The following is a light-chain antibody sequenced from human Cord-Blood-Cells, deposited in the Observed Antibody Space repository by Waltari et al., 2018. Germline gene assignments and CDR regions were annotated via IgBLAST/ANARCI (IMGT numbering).Light chain of an antibody. Sequence: DIVMTQSPDSLAVSLGERATINCKSSQSVLYSSNNKNYLAWYQQKPGQPPKLLIYWASTRESGVPDRFSGNGSGTDFTLTISSLQAEDVAVYYCQQYYSTPYTFGQETKLEIK. V-gene: IGKV4-1*01. J-gene: IGKJ2*01. CDR3: QQYYSTPYT. CDR2: WAS. CDR1: QSVLYSSNNKNY.